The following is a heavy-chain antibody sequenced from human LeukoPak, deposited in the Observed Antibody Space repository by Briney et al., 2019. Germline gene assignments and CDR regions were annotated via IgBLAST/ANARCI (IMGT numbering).Heavy chain of an antibody. CDR1: GDSVSTNSAT. J-gene: IGHJ5*02. Sequence: SQTLSLTCAISGDSVSTNSATWNWIRQSPSRGLEWLGRTYYRSTWYNDYAVSVRGRITVNPDTSKNQFSLHLNSVTPEDTAVYYCARRLTQYDCFDPWGQGILVTVSS. D-gene: IGHD2-2*01. CDR2: TYYRSTWYN. CDR3: ARRLTQYDCFDP. V-gene: IGHV6-1*01.